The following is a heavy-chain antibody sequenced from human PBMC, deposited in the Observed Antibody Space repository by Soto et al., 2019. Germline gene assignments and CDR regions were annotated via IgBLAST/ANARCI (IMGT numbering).Heavy chain of an antibody. CDR3: ARDHIVLMGHWFDP. D-gene: IGHD2-8*01. V-gene: IGHV1-18*04. Sequence: GASVKVSCKASGYTFTSYVISWVRQAPGQGLEWMGWISAYNGNTNYAQKLQGRVTMTTDTSTSTAYMELRSLRSDDTAVYYCARDHIVLMGHWFDPWGQGTLVTVSS. CDR2: ISAYNGNT. J-gene: IGHJ5*02. CDR1: GYTFTSYV.